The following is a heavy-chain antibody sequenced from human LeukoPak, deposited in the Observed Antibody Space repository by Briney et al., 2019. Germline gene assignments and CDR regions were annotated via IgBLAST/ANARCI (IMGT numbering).Heavy chain of an antibody. J-gene: IGHJ4*02. CDR1: GGTFSSYA. D-gene: IGHD6-13*01. CDR2: IIPIFGTA. V-gene: IGHV1-69*05. CDR3: ARDWWDYSSSWYRASDY. Sequence: SVKVSCKASGGTFSSYAISWVRQAPGQGLEWMGGIIPIFGTANYAQKFQGRVTITRNTSISTAYMELSSLRSEDTAVYYCARDWWDYSSSWYRASDYWGQGTLVTVSS.